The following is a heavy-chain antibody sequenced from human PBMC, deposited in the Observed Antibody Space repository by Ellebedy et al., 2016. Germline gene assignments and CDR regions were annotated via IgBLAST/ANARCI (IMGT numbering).Heavy chain of an antibody. CDR2: INPNSGGT. Sequence: ASVKVSXXVSGYTLTELSMHWVRQAPGKGLEWMGWINPNSGGTNYAQKFQGRVTMTRDTSISTAYMELSRLRSDDTAVYYCATYTNLDYWGQGTLVTVSS. V-gene: IGHV1-2*02. CDR1: GYTLTELS. J-gene: IGHJ4*02. CDR3: ATYTNLDY.